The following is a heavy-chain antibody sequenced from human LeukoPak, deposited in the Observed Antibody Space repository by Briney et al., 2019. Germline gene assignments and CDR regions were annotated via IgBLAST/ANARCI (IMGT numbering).Heavy chain of an antibody. D-gene: IGHD3-22*01. CDR2: INPSGGST. V-gene: IGHV1-46*01. CDR1: GYTFTSYY. Sequence: GASVKVSCKASGYTFTSYYMHWVRQAPGQGLEWMGIINPSGGSTSYAQKFQGRVTMTRDTSTGTVYMELSSLRSEDTAVYYCARPPIYYDSSGHLQKVTGWGQGTLVTVSS. J-gene: IGHJ4*02. CDR3: ARPPIYYDSSGHLQKVTG.